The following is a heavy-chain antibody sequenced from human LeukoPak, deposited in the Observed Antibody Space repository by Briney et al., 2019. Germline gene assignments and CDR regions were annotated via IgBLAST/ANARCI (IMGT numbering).Heavy chain of an antibody. CDR3: ARASGGSYLYYFDY. V-gene: IGHV3-20*04. D-gene: IGHD1-26*01. Sequence: GGSLRLSCAASGFIFDDFGMNWVRQVPGKGLEWVSGINWNGGSTGYADSVKGRFTISRDNAKNALYLQMNSLRAEDTALYYCARASGGSYLYYFDYWGQGTLVTVPS. CDR1: GFIFDDFG. J-gene: IGHJ4*02. CDR2: INWNGGST.